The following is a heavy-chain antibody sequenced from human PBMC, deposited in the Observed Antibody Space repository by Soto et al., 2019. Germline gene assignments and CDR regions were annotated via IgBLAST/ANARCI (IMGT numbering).Heavy chain of an antibody. Sequence: QVRLVQSGAEVKKAGASVKVSCKTSGYIFTGYFIHWVRQTPGQGLQWMGRITPNSVDTNYGQTFQGRVTFTTDTSTSTAYMELSGLRSDDTALYSCVRWGYGSNSLEFWGQGTLVTVAS. CDR2: ITPNSVDT. V-gene: IGHV1-2*06. CDR1: GYIFTGYF. CDR3: VRWGYGSNSLEF. J-gene: IGHJ4*03. D-gene: IGHD4-17*01.